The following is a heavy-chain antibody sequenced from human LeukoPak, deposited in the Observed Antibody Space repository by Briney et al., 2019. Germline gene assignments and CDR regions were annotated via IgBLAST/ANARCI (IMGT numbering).Heavy chain of an antibody. J-gene: IGHJ6*03. Sequence: GGTLRLSCAASGFTFSSYGMSWVRQAPGKGLEWVSAISGSGGSTYYADSVKGRFTISRDNSKNTLYLQMNSLRAEDAAVYYCAKWSSGYDVYYYYYMDVWGKGTTVTIS. CDR1: GFTFSSYG. D-gene: IGHD5-12*01. CDR2: ISGSGGST. V-gene: IGHV3-23*01. CDR3: AKWSSGYDVYYYYYMDV.